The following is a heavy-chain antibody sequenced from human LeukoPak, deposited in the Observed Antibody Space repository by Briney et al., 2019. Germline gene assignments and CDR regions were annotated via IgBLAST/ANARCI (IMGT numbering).Heavy chain of an antibody. J-gene: IGHJ3*02. CDR1: GFTFSSYA. V-gene: IGHV3-30*04. Sequence: GGSLRLSCAASGFTFSSYAMHWVRQAPGKGLEWVAVISYDGSNKYYADSVKGRFTISRDNSKNTLYLQMNSLRAEDTAVYYCAKVVIPRQDAFDIWGQGTMVTVSS. CDR2: ISYDGSNK. CDR3: AKVVIPRQDAFDI.